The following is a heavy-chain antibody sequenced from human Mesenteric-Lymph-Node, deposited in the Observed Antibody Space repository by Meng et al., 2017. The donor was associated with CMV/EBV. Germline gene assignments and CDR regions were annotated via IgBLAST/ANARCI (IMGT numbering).Heavy chain of an antibody. CDR2: IIPIFGTA. J-gene: IGHJ4*02. D-gene: IGHD3-22*01. Sequence: SVKVSCKASGYTFTGYYMHWVRQAPRQGLEWMGGIIPIFGTANYAQKFQGRVTITTDESTSTAYMELSSLRSEDTAVYYCARGDDSSGYYSFGIDYWGQGTLVTVSS. CDR3: ARGDDSSGYYSFGIDY. V-gene: IGHV1-69*05. CDR1: GYTFTGYY.